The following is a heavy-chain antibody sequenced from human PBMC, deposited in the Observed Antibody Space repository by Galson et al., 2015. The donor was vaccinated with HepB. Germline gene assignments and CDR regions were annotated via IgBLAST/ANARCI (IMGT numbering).Heavy chain of an antibody. Sequence: PALVKPTQTLTLTCTFSGFSLTTSGVGVGWIRQPPGKALEWLAVIYWDDDKRYSPSLKSRLTITKDTSKNQVVLIMTNMDPVDTATYYCARAPPHGSSNYGWFDPWGQGTLVTVSS. V-gene: IGHV2-5*02. CDR2: IYWDDDK. D-gene: IGHD4-11*01. CDR3: ARAPPHGSSNYGWFDP. CDR1: GFSLTTSGVG. J-gene: IGHJ5*02.